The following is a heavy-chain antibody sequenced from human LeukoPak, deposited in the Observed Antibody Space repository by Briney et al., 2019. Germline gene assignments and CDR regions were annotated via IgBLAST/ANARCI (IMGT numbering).Heavy chain of an antibody. CDR3: AREDKDAVSRVLYSSGWYTTVGVDY. D-gene: IGHD6-19*01. V-gene: IGHV3-74*01. CDR2: INSDGSST. CDR1: GFTFSSYW. Sequence: GGSLRLSCAASGFTFSSYWMHWVRQAPGKGLVWVSRINSDGSSTSYADSVKGRFTISRDNAENTLYLQMNSLRAEDTAVYYCAREDKDAVSRVLYSSGWYTTVGVDYWGQGTLVTVSS. J-gene: IGHJ4*02.